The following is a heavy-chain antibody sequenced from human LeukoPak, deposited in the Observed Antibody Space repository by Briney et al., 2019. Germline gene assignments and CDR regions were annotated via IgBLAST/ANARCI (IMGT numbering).Heavy chain of an antibody. V-gene: IGHV3-30*02. CDR1: GFTFSTYG. Sequence: GGSLRLSCAASGFTFSTYGMHWVRQAPVKGLEWVAFIRYDGSNEFYADSVKGRFTISRDNSKNTLYLQMNSLRAEDAAVYYCEKDQGAKDQVAAHYFDCWGQGTLVTVSS. CDR2: IRYDGSNE. J-gene: IGHJ4*02. D-gene: IGHD6-19*01. CDR3: EKDQGAKDQVAAHYFDC.